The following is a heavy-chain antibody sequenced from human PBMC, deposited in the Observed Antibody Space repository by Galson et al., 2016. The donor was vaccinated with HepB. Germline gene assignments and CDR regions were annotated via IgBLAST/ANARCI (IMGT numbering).Heavy chain of an antibody. D-gene: IGHD6-19*01. V-gene: IGHV4-34*01. Sequence: LSLTCAVYGGSLSGYYWSWIRQAPGKGLEWIGEINRSGSTNYNPSLKSRVIISIDTSKNQFSLRLSSVTAAETAVYYCARVRHQWLVLRGYAFGIWGQGTMVIVSS. J-gene: IGHJ3*02. CDR1: GGSLSGYY. CDR3: ARVRHQWLVLRGYAFGI. CDR2: INRSGST.